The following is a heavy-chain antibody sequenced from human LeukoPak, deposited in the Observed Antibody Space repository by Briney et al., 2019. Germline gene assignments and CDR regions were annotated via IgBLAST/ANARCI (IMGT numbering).Heavy chain of an antibody. Sequence: SEPLSLICAVSGGSISSSNWWSWVRQPPGKGLEWIGECYRSGSTKYNPPLKSRSTISVDKSTNPFSLTLSSVTGADTAVYYCARAQQLVRGYYYYGMDVWGQGTTVTVSS. J-gene: IGHJ6*02. CDR1: GGSISSSNW. V-gene: IGHV4-4*02. D-gene: IGHD6-13*01. CDR3: ARAQQLVRGYYYYGMDV. CDR2: CYRSGST.